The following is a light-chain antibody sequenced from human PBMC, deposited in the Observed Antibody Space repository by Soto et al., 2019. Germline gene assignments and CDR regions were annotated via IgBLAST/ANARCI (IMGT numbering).Light chain of an antibody. CDR2: DAS. Sequence: EIVLTQSPVTLSVSPGERVTLSCRASQRVSSNLAWYQQRPGQAPRLLIYDASNRATGIPARFSGSGSGTDFTLTISSLEPEDFAVYYCQQRSNWPTFGQGTRLEIK. CDR1: QRVSSN. J-gene: IGKJ5*01. CDR3: QQRSNWPT. V-gene: IGKV3-11*01.